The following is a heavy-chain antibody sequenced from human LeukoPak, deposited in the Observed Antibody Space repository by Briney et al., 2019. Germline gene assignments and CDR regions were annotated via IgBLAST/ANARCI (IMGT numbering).Heavy chain of an antibody. V-gene: IGHV4-4*07. D-gene: IGHD5-18*01. CDR1: GASTSTYY. J-gene: IGHJ4*02. Sequence: PSETLSLTCAVSGASTSTYYCSWIRQPAGKGLEWIGRISTSGSTNYNPSLKSRVTMSVDTSKNQFSLKLSSVTAADTAVYYCARDRLDTAMATYWGQGTLVTVSS. CDR2: ISTSGST. CDR3: ARDRLDTAMATY.